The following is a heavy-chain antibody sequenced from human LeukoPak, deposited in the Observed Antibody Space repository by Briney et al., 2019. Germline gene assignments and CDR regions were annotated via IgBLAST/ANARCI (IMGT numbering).Heavy chain of an antibody. V-gene: IGHV4-34*01. J-gene: IGHJ4*02. CDR3: ASPSDEYSSGWYGSALNY. Sequence: SETLSLTCAVYGGSFSGYYWSWIRQPPGKGLEWIGEINHSGSTNYNPSLKSRVTISVDTSKNQFSLKLSSVTAADTAVYYCASPSDEYSSGWYGSALNYRGQGTLVTVSS. D-gene: IGHD6-19*01. CDR1: GGSFSGYY. CDR2: INHSGST.